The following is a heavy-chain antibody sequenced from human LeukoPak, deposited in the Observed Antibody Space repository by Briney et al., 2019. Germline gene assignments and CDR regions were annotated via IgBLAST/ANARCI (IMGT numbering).Heavy chain of an antibody. D-gene: IGHD2-2*01. CDR2: INAGNGNT. CDR1: GYTFTSYA. J-gene: IGHJ4*02. V-gene: IGHV1-3*01. Sequence: ASVKVSCKASGYTFTSYAMHWVRQAPGQRIEWMGWINAGNGNTKYPQKFQGRVTITRDTSASTAYMELSSLRSEDTAVYYCARSIVVVPAALDYWGQGTLVTVSS. CDR3: ARSIVVVPAALDY.